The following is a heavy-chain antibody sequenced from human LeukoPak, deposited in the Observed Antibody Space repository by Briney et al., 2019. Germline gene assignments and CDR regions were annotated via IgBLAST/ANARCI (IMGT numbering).Heavy chain of an antibody. Sequence: ASVKVSCKASGYTFTSYYMHWVRQAPGQGLEWMGWMNPNSGNTGYAQKFQGRVTMTRNTSISTAYMELSSLRSEDTAVYYCARVEDSSSSWGQGTMVTVSS. CDR2: MNPNSGNT. CDR1: GYTFTSYY. J-gene: IGHJ3*01. CDR3: ARVEDSSSS. D-gene: IGHD6-13*01. V-gene: IGHV1-8*02.